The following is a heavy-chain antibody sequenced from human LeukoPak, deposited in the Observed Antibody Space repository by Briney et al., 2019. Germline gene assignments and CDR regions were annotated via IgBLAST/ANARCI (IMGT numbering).Heavy chain of an antibody. CDR3: ARYYYDSSGYYNS. D-gene: IGHD3-22*01. CDR1: GGSISSSSYY. V-gene: IGHV4-39*01. Sequence: PSETLSLTCTVSGGSISSSSYYWGWIRQPPGKGLEWIGSIYYSGSTYYNPSLKSRDTISVDTSKNQFSLKLSSVTAADTAVYYCARYYYDSSGYYNSWGQGTLVTVSS. J-gene: IGHJ4*02. CDR2: IYYSGST.